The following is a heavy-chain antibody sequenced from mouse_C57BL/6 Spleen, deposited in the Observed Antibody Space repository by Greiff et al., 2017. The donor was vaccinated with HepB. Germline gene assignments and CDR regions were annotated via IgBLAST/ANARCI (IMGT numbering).Heavy chain of an antibody. V-gene: IGHV5-6*01. CDR1: GFTFSSYG. Sequence: EVQLVESGGDLVKPGGSLKLSCAASGFTFSSYGMSWVRQTPDKRLEWVATISSGGSYTYYPDSVKGRFTISRDNTKNTLYLQVSRLKSEDTAMYYCARQTVYYFDYWGQGTTLTVSS. CDR2: ISSGGSYT. J-gene: IGHJ2*01. CDR3: ARQTVYYFDY.